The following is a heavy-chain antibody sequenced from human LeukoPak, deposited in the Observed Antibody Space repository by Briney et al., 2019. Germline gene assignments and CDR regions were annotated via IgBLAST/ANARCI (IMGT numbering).Heavy chain of an antibody. CDR3: ARREDSSWFDP. J-gene: IGHJ5*02. CDR2: INPSCGSK. CDR1: GYTLTSYY. Sequence: ASVKDSCKASGYTLTSYYMHSVRQAPGQGLEWMGIINPSCGSKSNPHKFQGRVTMTRDTSTSQVYMELGSVRSEDTAVYYCARREDSSWFDPWGQGTLVTVSS. D-gene: IGHD3-22*01. V-gene: IGHV1-46*01.